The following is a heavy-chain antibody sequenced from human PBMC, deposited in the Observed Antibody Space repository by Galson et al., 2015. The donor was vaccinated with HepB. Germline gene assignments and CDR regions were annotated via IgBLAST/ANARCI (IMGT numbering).Heavy chain of an antibody. CDR2: ISAYNGNT. D-gene: IGHD3-22*01. V-gene: IGHV1-18*01. Sequence: SVKVSCKASGYTFTSYGISWVRQAPGQGLEWMGWISAYNGNTNYAQKLQGRVTMTTDTSTSTAYMELRSLRSDDTAVYYCARGRNYYDSSAGWFDPWGQGTLVTVSS. J-gene: IGHJ5*02. CDR1: GYTFTSYG. CDR3: ARGRNYYDSSAGWFDP.